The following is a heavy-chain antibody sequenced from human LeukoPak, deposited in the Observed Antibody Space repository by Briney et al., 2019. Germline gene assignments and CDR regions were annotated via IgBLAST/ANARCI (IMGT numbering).Heavy chain of an antibody. Sequence: ASVKVSCKASGGTFSSYAISWVRQAPGQGLEWMGIINPSGGSTSYAQKFQGRVTMTRDMSTSTVYMELSSLRSEDTAVYYCARVPGGSYFDYWGQGTLVTVSS. CDR2: INPSGGST. CDR3: ARVPGGSYFDY. CDR1: GGTFSSYA. J-gene: IGHJ4*02. D-gene: IGHD3-16*01. V-gene: IGHV1-46*01.